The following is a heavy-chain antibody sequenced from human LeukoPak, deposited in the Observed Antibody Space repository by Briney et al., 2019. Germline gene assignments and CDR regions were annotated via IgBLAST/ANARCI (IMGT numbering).Heavy chain of an antibody. D-gene: IGHD4-17*01. V-gene: IGHV4-4*02. Sequence: SETLSLTCAVSGDSITNTNWWNWVRQPPGKGLEWIAEIDHRGNTNYNPSLKSRVTIAADRSKNQFSLKVNSVTAADTAVYYCARDMGYGDYVRLGDYWGQGTLVTVSS. J-gene: IGHJ4*02. CDR2: IDHRGNT. CDR3: ARDMGYGDYVRLGDY. CDR1: GDSITNTNW.